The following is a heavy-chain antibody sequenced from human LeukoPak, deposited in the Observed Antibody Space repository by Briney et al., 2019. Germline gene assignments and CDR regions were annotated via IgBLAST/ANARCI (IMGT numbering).Heavy chain of an antibody. V-gene: IGHV3-7*01. CDR3: ARGEYQLPQQ. Sequence: GGSLRLSWAASGFTFSSYWMSWVRQAPVKGLEWVANIKQDGSEEYYVDSVKGRFTISRDNAKNSLFLQMNSLRAEDTAVYYCARGEYQLPQQWGQGTLVTVSS. D-gene: IGHD2-2*01. J-gene: IGHJ4*02. CDR1: GFTFSSYW. CDR2: IKQDGSEE.